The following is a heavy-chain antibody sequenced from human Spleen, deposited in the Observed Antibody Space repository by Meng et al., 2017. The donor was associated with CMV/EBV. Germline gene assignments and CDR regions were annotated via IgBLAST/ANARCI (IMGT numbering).Heavy chain of an antibody. V-gene: IGHV3-43*01. CDR2: ISWDGGSP. D-gene: IGHD3-3*01. Sequence: GESLKISCAASGFAFDDYTMHWVRQAPGEGLEWVSLISWDGGSPYYADSVKGRFTISRDNSKNSLYLQMNSLRTEDTALYYCVKDGTDVYDSWSGYFDLWGRGTLVTVSS. CDR3: VKDGTDVYDSWSGYFDL. J-gene: IGHJ2*01. CDR1: GFAFDDYT.